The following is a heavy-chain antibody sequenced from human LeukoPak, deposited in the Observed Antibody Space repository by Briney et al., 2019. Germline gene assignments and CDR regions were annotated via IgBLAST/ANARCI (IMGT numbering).Heavy chain of an antibody. J-gene: IGHJ4*02. D-gene: IGHD2/OR15-2a*01. CDR1: GGSISSGSYY. CDR3: ARGHGEISPLDY. CDR2: INHSGST. V-gene: IGHV4-39*07. Sequence: SQTLSLTCTVSGGSISSGSYYWSWIRQPPGKGLEWIGEINHSGSTNYNPSLKSRVTISVDTSKNQFSLKLSSVTAADTAVYYCARGHGEISPLDYWGQGTLVTVSS.